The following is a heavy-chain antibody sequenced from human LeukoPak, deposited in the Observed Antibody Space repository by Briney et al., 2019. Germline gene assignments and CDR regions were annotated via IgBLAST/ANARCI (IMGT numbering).Heavy chain of an antibody. CDR3: AATTRRWLQAFDY. Sequence: ASVNVSCKASGYTFTNYAMHWVRQAPGQRLEWMGWINAGNGNTKYSQKFQGRVTITRDTSASTAYMELSSLRSEDTAVYYCAATTRRWLQAFDYWGQGTLVTVSS. D-gene: IGHD5-24*01. V-gene: IGHV1-3*01. CDR2: INAGNGNT. CDR1: GYTFTNYA. J-gene: IGHJ4*02.